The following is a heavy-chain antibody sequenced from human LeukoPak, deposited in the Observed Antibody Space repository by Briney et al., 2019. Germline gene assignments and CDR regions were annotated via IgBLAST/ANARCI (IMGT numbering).Heavy chain of an antibody. CDR1: GFTFSIYG. CDR2: IWYDGSNK. CDR3: ARCHNRLDV. Sequence: GRSLRLSCAASGFTFSIYGMHWVRQAPGKGLEWVAVIWYDGSNKYYADSVKGRFTISRDNSKNTLYLQMNSLRAEDTAVYYWARCHNRLDVWGQGTTVAVSS. V-gene: IGHV3-33*01. D-gene: IGHD1-1*01. J-gene: IGHJ6*02.